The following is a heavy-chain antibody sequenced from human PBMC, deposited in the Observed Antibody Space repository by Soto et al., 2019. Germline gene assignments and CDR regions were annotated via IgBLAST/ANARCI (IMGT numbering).Heavy chain of an antibody. CDR2: IYYSGST. D-gene: IGHD2-21*01. J-gene: IGHJ1*01. CDR1: GGSISSSSYY. V-gene: IGHV4-39*01. CDR3: ARHWYCGGDCYFFDTARGFQH. Sequence: SETLSLTCTVSGGSISSSSYYWGWIRQPPGKGLEWIGSIYYSGSTYYNPSLKSRVTISVDTSKNQFSLKLSSVTAADTAVYYCARHWYCGGDCYFFDTARGFQHWGQGTLVTVSS.